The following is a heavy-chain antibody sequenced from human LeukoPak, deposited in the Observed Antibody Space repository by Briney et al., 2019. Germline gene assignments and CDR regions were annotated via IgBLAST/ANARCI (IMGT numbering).Heavy chain of an antibody. CDR2: INHSGST. Sequence: SETLSLTCAVYGGSFSGYYWSWIRQPPGKGLEWIGEINHSGSTNYNPSLKSRVTISVDTSKNQFSLKLSSVTAADTAVYYCARISGNHGSYWGQGTLVTVSS. CDR3: ARISGNHGSY. D-gene: IGHD1-14*01. CDR1: GGSFSGYY. V-gene: IGHV4-34*01. J-gene: IGHJ4*02.